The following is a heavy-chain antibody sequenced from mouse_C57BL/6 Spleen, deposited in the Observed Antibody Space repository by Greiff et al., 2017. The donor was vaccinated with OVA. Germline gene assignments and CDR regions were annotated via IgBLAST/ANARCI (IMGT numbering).Heavy chain of an antibody. CDR3: ARSETAQARGG. D-gene: IGHD3-2*02. Sequence: VKLVESGAELARPGASVKLSCKASGYTFTSYGISWVKQRTGQGLEWIGEIYPRSGNTYYNEKFKGKATLTADKSSSTAYMELRSLTSEDSAVYFCARSETAQARGGWGQGTTLTVSS. CDR1: GYTFTSYG. J-gene: IGHJ2*01. CDR2: IYPRSGNT. V-gene: IGHV1-81*01.